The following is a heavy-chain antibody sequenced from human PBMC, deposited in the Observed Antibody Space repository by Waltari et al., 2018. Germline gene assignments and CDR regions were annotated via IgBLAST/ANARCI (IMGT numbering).Heavy chain of an antibody. Sequence: QVQLVQSGAEVKKPGASVKVSCKASGYTFTSYAMHWVRQAPGQRLEWMGWINAGNGNTKYSQKFQGRVTITRDTSASTAYMELSSLRSEDTAVYYCARETPPTTVTTFSLYYYGMDVWGQGTTVTVSS. J-gene: IGHJ6*02. CDR1: GYTFTSYA. V-gene: IGHV1-3*01. CDR2: INAGNGNT. D-gene: IGHD4-17*01. CDR3: ARETPPTTVTTFSLYYYGMDV.